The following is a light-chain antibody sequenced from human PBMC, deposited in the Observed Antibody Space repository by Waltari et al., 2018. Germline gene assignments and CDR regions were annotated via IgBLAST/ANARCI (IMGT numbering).Light chain of an antibody. CDR1: QYVGYS. CDR3: QQRANWPLT. Sequence: EIVLTQSPATLSLSPGEGATLPCRASQYVGYSLAWYQQRPGQAPRLLFFDASTTATGIPARFSASGSGTDFTLSISSLAPEDSAIYYCQQRANWPLTFGGGTKVEIK. J-gene: IGKJ4*01. V-gene: IGKV3-11*01. CDR2: DAS.